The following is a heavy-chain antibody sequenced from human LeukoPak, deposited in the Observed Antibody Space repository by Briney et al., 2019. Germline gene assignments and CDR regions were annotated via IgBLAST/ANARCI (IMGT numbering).Heavy chain of an antibody. V-gene: IGHV1-46*01. CDR3: ARDGGYCSGGSCNYYYYYMDV. CDR2: INPIGGST. Sequence: ASVKASCKASGYTFTGYYTHWVRQAPGQGLEGMGIINPIGGSTSYAQKFQGRVTMTRDMSTSTVYMELSSLRSGDTAVYYCARDGGYCSGGSCNYYYYYMDVWGKGTTVTVSS. D-gene: IGHD2-15*01. CDR1: GYTFTGYY. J-gene: IGHJ6*03.